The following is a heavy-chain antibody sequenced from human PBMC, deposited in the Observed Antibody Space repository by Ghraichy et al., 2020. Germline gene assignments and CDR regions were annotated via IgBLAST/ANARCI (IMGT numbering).Heavy chain of an antibody. CDR1: GGTFSSYA. D-gene: IGHD3-3*01. V-gene: IGHV1-69*13. CDR2: IIPIFGTV. Sequence: SVKVSCKASGGTFSSYAISWVRQAPGQGLEWMGGIIPIFGTVNYAQKFQGRVTITADESTSTAYMELSSLRSEDTAVYYCARVFLPSGYWSFGQLKESKNGMDVWGQGTTVTVSS. CDR3: ARVFLPSGYWSFGQLKESKNGMDV. J-gene: IGHJ6*02.